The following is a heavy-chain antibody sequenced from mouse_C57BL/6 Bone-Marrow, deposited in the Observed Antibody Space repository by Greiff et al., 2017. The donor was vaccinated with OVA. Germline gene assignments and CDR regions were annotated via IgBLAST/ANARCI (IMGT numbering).Heavy chain of an antibody. J-gene: IGHJ1*03. CDR2: IYPGDGDT. V-gene: IGHV1-80*01. CDR3: ARSSMYYYGSSHWYFDV. Sequence: QVHVKQSGAELVKPGASVKISCKASGYAFSSYWMNWVKQRPGKGLEWIGQIYPGDGDTNYNGKFKGKATLTADKSSSTAYMQLSSLTSEDSAVYFCARSSMYYYGSSHWYFDVWGTGTTVTVSS. D-gene: IGHD1-1*01. CDR1: GYAFSSYW.